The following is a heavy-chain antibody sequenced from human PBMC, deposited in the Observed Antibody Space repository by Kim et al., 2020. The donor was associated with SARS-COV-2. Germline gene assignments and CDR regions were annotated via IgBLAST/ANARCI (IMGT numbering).Heavy chain of an antibody. CDR2: AYYSGNT. D-gene: IGHD6-19*01. J-gene: IGHJ6*01. Sequence: SETLSLTCTVSGGSLSSSSYYWGWIRQPPGKGLEWIGTAYYSGNTYYNPSLKSRVTISVDTAKNQFSLKLGSVTAADTAVDYCARHPRYSRGGYVAVYY. CDR3: ARHPRYSRGGYVAVYY. V-gene: IGHV4-39*01. CDR1: GGSLSSSSYY.